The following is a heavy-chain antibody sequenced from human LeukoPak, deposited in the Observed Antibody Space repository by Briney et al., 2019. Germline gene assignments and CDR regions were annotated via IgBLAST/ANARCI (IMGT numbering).Heavy chain of an antibody. CDR3: ARTPPYSSGWYLKSGFDP. D-gene: IGHD6-19*01. J-gene: IGHJ5*02. CDR1: GGTFSSYA. V-gene: IGHV1-69*01. CDR2: IIPIFGTA. Sequence: ASVKVSCKASGGTFSSYAISWVRQAPGQGLEWMGGIIPIFGTANYAQKFQGRVTITADESTSTAYMELSSLRSEDTAVYYCARTPPYSSGWYLKSGFDPWGQGTLVAVSS.